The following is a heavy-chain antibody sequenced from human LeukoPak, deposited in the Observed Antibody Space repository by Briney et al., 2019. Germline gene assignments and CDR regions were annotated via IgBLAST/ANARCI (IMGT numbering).Heavy chain of an antibody. D-gene: IGHD2-21*02. V-gene: IGHV3-7*03. CDR2: IKQDGSEK. Sequence: GGSLRLSCAASGCTFSSCWMSWVRQAPGKGLEWVASIKQDGSEKYYVDSVKGRFTISRDNAKNSLYLQMNSLRAEDTAVYYCAKVRDGDYGYYFDYWGQGTLVTVSS. CDR3: AKVRDGDYGYYFDY. CDR1: GCTFSSCW. J-gene: IGHJ4*02.